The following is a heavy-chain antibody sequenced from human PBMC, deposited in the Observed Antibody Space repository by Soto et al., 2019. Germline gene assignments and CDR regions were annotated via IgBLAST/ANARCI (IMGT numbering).Heavy chain of an antibody. J-gene: IGHJ3*02. D-gene: IGHD1-26*01. CDR1: GFSFSSYG. V-gene: IGHV3-30*18. CDR3: AKDLYSGSLPDAFDI. Sequence: SLRLSCAASGFSFSSYGMHWVRQAPGKGLEWVAVVSYDGSNKYYEDSVKGRFTISRDNSKNTLYLQMSSLRAEDTAVYYCAKDLYSGSLPDAFDIWGQGTTVTVSS. CDR2: VSYDGSNK.